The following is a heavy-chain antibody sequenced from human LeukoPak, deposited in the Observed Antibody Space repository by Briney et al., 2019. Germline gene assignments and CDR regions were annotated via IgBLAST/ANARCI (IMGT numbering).Heavy chain of an antibody. D-gene: IGHD3-10*01. CDR3: AKDRGVGSGSYVDY. CDR2: ISWDGGST. CDR1: GFTFDDYA. Sequence: GGSLRLSCAASGFTFDDYAMHWVRQPPGKGLEWVSLISWDGGSTYYSDSVKGRFTISRDNSKNSLYLQMNSLRAEDTALYYCAKDRGVGSGSYVDYWGQGTLVTVSS. J-gene: IGHJ4*02. V-gene: IGHV3-43D*03.